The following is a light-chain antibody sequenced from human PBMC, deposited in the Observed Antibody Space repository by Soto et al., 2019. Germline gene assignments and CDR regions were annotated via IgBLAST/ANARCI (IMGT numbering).Light chain of an antibody. CDR1: QSVSSN. Sequence: EIVMTQSPATLSVSPGDRATLSCRASQSVSSNLAWYQQKPGQAPRLLIYSASTRATGIPARFSGSGSGTEFTLTISSPQSEDFAVYYCQQYTSGLTFGGGTKVEIK. J-gene: IGKJ4*01. CDR2: SAS. V-gene: IGKV3-15*01. CDR3: QQYTSGLT.